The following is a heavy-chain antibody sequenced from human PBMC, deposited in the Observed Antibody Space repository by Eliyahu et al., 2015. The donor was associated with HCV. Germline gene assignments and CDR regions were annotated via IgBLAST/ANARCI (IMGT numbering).Heavy chain of an antibody. CDR1: GAXVTRNGXX. Sequence: QMQLQASGPGLVRPSETLSPXXXVSGAXVTRNGXXWGWIRQSPGKGXEWIGSIYGYTGTTLYSDNTFYXPSLKSRLTLSVDPSQNQFSLRLTSVSVADTAVYYCARGNQLIWLFDYWGQGSLVTVSS. D-gene: IGHD2/OR15-2a*01. CDR2: IYGYTGTTLYSDNT. V-gene: IGHV4-39*01. J-gene: IGHJ4*02. CDR3: ARGNQLIWLFDY.